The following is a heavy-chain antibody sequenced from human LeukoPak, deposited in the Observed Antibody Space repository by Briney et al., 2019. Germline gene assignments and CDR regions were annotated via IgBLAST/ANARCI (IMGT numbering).Heavy chain of an antibody. V-gene: IGHV3-21*01. CDR3: ARISGITMVRGVTADY. CDR2: ISSSSSYI. J-gene: IGHJ4*02. D-gene: IGHD3-10*01. CDR1: GFTFSSYS. Sequence: GGSLRPSRAAPGFTFSSYSMKWVRQAPGKGLEWVSSISSSSSYIYYADSVKGRFTISRDNAKNSLYLQMNSLRAEDTAVYYCARISGITMVRGVTADYWGQGTLVTVSS.